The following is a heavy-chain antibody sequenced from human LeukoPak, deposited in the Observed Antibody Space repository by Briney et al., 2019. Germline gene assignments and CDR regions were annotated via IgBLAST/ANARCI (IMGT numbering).Heavy chain of an antibody. CDR2: IIPIFGTA. D-gene: IGHD3-10*01. V-gene: IGHV1-69*01. CDR1: GGTFSSYA. J-gene: IGHJ4*02. Sequence: ASVKVSCKASGGTFSSYAISWVRQAPGQGLEWMGGIIPIFGTADYAQKFQGRVTITADESTSTAYMELSSLRSEDTAVYYCARAVSGSMVRGVRRGYYFDYWGQGTLVTVSS. CDR3: ARAVSGSMVRGVRRGYYFDY.